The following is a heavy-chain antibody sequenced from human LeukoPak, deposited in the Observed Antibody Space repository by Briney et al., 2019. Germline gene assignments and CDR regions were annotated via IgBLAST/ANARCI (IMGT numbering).Heavy chain of an antibody. Sequence: RPGGSLRLSCAASGSTFDDYGMSWVRQAPGKGLEWVSGINWNGGSTGYADSVKGRFTISRDNAKNSLYLQMDSLGPEDTAVYYCARDPYSGNYGNDYYYYMDVWGKGTTVTISS. CDR2: INWNGGST. CDR3: ARDPYSGNYGNDYYYYMDV. CDR1: GSTFDDYG. D-gene: IGHD1-26*01. J-gene: IGHJ6*03. V-gene: IGHV3-20*04.